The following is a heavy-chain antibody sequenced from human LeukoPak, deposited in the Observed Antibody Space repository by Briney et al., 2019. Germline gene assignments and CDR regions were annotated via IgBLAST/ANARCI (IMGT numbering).Heavy chain of an antibody. Sequence: SETLSLTCAASGGSFSGYYWSWIRQPPGKGLEWVGEINHSGSTNYNPSLKSRVTISVDTSKNQFSLQLSSLTAADTAVYYCARHYCSNGVCHFYDYWGQGTLVTVSS. CDR1: GGSFSGYY. CDR3: ARHYCSNGVCHFYDY. V-gene: IGHV4-34*01. D-gene: IGHD2-8*01. J-gene: IGHJ4*02. CDR2: INHSGST.